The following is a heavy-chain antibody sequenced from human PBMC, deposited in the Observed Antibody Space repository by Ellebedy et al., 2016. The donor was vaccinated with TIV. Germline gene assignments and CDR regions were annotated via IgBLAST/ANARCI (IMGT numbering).Heavy chain of an antibody. Sequence: GESLKISXAASGFTFSSYAMSWVRQAPGKGLEWVSAISGSGGSTYYADSVKGRFTISRDNSKNTLYLQMNSLRAEDTAVYYCAKYTAAAGKEGSFDYWGQGTLVTVSS. CDR3: AKYTAAAGKEGSFDY. D-gene: IGHD6-13*01. V-gene: IGHV3-23*01. CDR2: ISGSGGST. CDR1: GFTFSSYA. J-gene: IGHJ4*02.